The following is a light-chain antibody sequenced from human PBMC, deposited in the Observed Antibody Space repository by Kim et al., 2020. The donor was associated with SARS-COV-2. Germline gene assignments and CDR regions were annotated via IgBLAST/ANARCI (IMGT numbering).Light chain of an antibody. J-gene: IGLJ3*02. Sequence: SYELTQTPSVSVAPGKTARITCGGNNIGGKSVHWYQQKPGQAPVLVIYYDSGRPSGIPERLSGSNSGNTATLTLSSVEAGDEADYYCQVWDSSSDHWVFGGGTQLTVL. CDR2: YDS. CDR1: NIGGKS. CDR3: QVWDSSSDHWV. V-gene: IGLV3-21*04.